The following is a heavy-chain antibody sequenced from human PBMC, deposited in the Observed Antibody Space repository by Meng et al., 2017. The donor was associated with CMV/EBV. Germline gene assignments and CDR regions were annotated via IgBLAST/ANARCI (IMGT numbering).Heavy chain of an antibody. CDR1: GGSISSGGYY. D-gene: IGHD1-26*01. V-gene: IGHV4-31*02. Sequence: SGGSISSGGYYWSWIRQHPGKGLEWIGYIYYSGSTYYNPSLKSRVTIPVDTSKNQFSLKLSSVTAADTAVYYCARGTTVGATYAVDYWGQGTLVTVSS. J-gene: IGHJ4*02. CDR3: ARGTTVGATYAVDY. CDR2: IYYSGST.